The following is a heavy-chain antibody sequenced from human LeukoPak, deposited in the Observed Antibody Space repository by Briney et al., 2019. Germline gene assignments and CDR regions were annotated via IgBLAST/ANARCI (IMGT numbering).Heavy chain of an antibody. CDR3: ARGSGYRSSWYGGVHYGMDV. Sequence: SETLSLTCAVYGGSFSGYYWSWIRQPPGKGLEWIGEINHSGSTNYNPSLKSRVTISVDTSKNQFSLKLSSVTAADTAVYYCARGSGYRSSWYGGVHYGMDVWGQGTTVTLSS. J-gene: IGHJ6*02. CDR2: INHSGST. V-gene: IGHV4-34*01. D-gene: IGHD6-13*01. CDR1: GGSFSGYY.